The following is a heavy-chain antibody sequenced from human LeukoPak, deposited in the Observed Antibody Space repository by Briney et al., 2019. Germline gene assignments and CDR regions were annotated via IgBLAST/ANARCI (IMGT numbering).Heavy chain of an antibody. CDR3: AREEGSGSYYY. CDR1: GYSISSGYY. CDR2: IYHSGST. J-gene: IGHJ4*02. Sequence: SETLSLTCTVSGYSISSGYYWGWIRQPPGKGLEWIGSIYHSGSTYYNPSLTSRVTISVDTSKNQFSLKLSSVTAADTAVYYCAREEGSGSYYYWGQGTLVTVSS. D-gene: IGHD3-10*01. V-gene: IGHV4-38-2*02.